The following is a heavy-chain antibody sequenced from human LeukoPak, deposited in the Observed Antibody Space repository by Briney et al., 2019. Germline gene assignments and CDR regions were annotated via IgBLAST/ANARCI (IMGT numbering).Heavy chain of an antibody. CDR2: IYYSGST. CDR1: GGSISSYY. CDR3: ARTLGYDSTTYYFDY. D-gene: IGHD3-22*01. J-gene: IGHJ4*02. V-gene: IGHV4-59*08. Sequence: SETLSLTCTVSGGSISSYYWSWIRQPPGKGLEWIGYIYYSGSTNYNPSLKSRVTMSVDTSKNQFSLKLSSVTAADTAVYYCARTLGYDSTTYYFDYWGQGTLVTVSS.